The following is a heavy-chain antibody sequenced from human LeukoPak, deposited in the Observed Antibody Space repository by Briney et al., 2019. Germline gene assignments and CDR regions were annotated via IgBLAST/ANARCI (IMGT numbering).Heavy chain of an antibody. Sequence: PSETLSLTCTVSGGSISSYYWSWIRQPPGKGLEWIGYIYYSGSTNYNPSLKSRVTISVDTSKNQFSLKLSSVTAADTAVYYCARDRGLANYYYYGMDVWGQGTTVIVSS. CDR2: IYYSGST. J-gene: IGHJ6*02. CDR3: ARDRGLANYYYYGMDV. V-gene: IGHV4-59*01. CDR1: GGSISSYY. D-gene: IGHD3-10*01.